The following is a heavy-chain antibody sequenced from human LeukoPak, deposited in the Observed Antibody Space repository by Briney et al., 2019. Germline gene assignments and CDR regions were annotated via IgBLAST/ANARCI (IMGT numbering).Heavy chain of an antibody. D-gene: IGHD3-16*01. CDR3: ASEISRFGI. CDR2: IYICGST. CDR1: GFTVSSNY. J-gene: IGHJ4*02. V-gene: IGHV3-66*01. Sequence: PGRSLRLSCAASGFTVSSNYMSWVRQAAGKGREWVSSIYICGSTYYADSVTGRFTISRDNPNNTLYLQMHSLRAEDTAVYYCASEISRFGIWGQGTLVTVSS.